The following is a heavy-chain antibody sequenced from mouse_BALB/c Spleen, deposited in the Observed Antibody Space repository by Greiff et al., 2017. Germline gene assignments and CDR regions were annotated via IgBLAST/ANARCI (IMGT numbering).Heavy chain of an antibody. V-gene: IGHV5-17*02. Sequence: EVQLQESGGGLVQPGGSRKLSCAASGFTFSSFGMHWVRQAPEKGLEWVAYISSGSSTIYYADTVKGRFTISRDNPKNTLFLQMTSLRSEDTAMYYCARYGNYAMDYWGQGTSVTVSS. CDR3: ARYGNYAMDY. D-gene: IGHD2-1*01. CDR1: GFTFSSFG. CDR2: ISSGSSTI. J-gene: IGHJ4*01.